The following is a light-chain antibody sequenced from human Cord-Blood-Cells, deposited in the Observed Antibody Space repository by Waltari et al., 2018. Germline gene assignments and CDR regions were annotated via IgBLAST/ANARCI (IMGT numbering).Light chain of an antibody. J-gene: IGKJ2*01. CDR3: QQSYSTPPTYT. CDR1: QSISSY. CDR2: AAS. Sequence: IQMTQSPSSLSASVGDRVTITCRASQSISSYLNWYQQKPGKDPKLLIYAASSLQSGVPSRFSGSGSGTDFTLTISSLQPEDFATYYCQQSYSTPPTYTFGQGTKLEIK. V-gene: IGKV1-39*01.